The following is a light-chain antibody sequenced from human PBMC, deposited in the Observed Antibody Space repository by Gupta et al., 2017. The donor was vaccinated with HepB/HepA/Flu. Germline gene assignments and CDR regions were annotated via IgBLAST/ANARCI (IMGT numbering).Light chain of an antibody. CDR2: QDT. CDR1: KLGNKF. CDR3: QAWDRGAFV. Sequence: SYALTQPPSVSVFPGQTATITCSGDKLGNKFACWYQQKPGQSPVLVIYQDTERPSGIPERFSGSSSGNTATLTISVTQAMDEADYYCQAWDRGAFVFGTGTKVTVL. J-gene: IGLJ1*01. V-gene: IGLV3-1*01.